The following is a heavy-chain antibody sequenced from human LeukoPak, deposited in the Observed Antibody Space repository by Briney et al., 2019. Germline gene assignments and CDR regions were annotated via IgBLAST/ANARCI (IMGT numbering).Heavy chain of an antibody. CDR2: INSDGSST. Sequence: QPGGSLRLSCAASGFTFSSYWMHWVRQAPGKGLVWVSRINSDGSSTSYADSVKGRFTISRDNVKNTLYLQMNSLRAEDTAVYYCARIPKTGGYFDYWGQGTLVTVSS. V-gene: IGHV3-74*01. D-gene: IGHD7-27*01. CDR1: GFTFSSYW. CDR3: ARIPKTGGYFDY. J-gene: IGHJ4*02.